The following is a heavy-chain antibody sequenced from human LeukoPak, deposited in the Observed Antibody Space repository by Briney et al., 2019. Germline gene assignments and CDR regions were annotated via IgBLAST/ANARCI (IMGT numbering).Heavy chain of an antibody. CDR3: ARVNQGVRDYYYYGMDV. Sequence: ASVKVSCKASGYSFTSYDINWVRQATGQGLEWMGWMNPNSGNTGYAQKFQGRVTMTRNTSISTAYMELSSLRSEDTAVYYCARVNQGVRDYYYYGMDVWGQGTTVTVSS. CDR1: GYSFTSYD. V-gene: IGHV1-8*02. D-gene: IGHD2-8*01. J-gene: IGHJ6*02. CDR2: MNPNSGNT.